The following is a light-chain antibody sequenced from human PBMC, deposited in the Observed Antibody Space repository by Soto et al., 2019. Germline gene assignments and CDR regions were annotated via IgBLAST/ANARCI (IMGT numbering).Light chain of an antibody. Sequence: EIVMTQSPATLSVSPGERATLSCRASQSVSSNLAWYQQKPGQAPRLLIYGASTRATGIPARFSGSGSGTEFTPTISHLQSEDFAVYYCQQYNNWPFTFGPGTKVDIK. CDR3: QQYNNWPFT. V-gene: IGKV3-15*01. CDR2: GAS. CDR1: QSVSSN. J-gene: IGKJ3*01.